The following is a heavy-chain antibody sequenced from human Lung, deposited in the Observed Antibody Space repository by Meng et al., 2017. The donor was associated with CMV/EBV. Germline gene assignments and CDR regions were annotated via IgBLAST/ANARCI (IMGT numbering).Heavy chain of an antibody. CDR1: GYSISSGYY. Sequence: GSLRLXXTVSGYSISSGYYWGWIRQPPGKGLEWIGAIYHPDTTSYKPSLKGRVVISMDAPRDQFTLKLSSVTAADTAVYFCARLGARGGNSLIDSWGRGXLVTVSS. CDR2: IYHPDTT. V-gene: IGHV4-38-2*02. J-gene: IGHJ4*02. D-gene: IGHD4-23*01. CDR3: ARLGARGGNSLIDS.